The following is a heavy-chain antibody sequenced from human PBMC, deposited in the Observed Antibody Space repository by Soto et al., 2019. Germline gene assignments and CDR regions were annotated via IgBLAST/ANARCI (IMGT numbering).Heavy chain of an antibody. CDR3: ARVLVPASRHTDFGF. CDR1: GGSINGNNYY. CDR2: IYFTATT. D-gene: IGHD2-21*02. J-gene: IGHJ4*01. Sequence: PSETLSLTCTVSGGSINGNNYYWGLVRQPPGKWLDWIGNIYFTATTYCNPSLKSRVYISVDRSRNQFSLRLNSVTAADTAMYYWARVLVPASRHTDFGFCGQGTQCTVCS. V-gene: IGHV4-39*01.